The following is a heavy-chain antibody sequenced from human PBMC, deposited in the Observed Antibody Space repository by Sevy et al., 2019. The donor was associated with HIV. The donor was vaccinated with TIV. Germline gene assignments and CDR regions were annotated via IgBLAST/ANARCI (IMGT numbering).Heavy chain of an antibody. J-gene: IGHJ4*02. D-gene: IGHD6-13*01. CDR3: ARDFESSSSIPFDY. V-gene: IGHV1-2*06. CDR1: GYTFTGYY. CDR2: INPNSGGT. Sequence: ASVKVSCKASGYTFTGYYMHWVRQAPGQGLEWMGRINPNSGGTNYAQKFQGRVTMTRDTSISTAYMELSRLRSDDTAMYYCARDFESSSSIPFDYWGQGTLVTVSS.